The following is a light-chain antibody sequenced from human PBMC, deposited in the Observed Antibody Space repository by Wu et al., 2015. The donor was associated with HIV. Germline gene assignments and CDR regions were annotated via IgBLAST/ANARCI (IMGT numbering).Light chain of an antibody. V-gene: IGKV1-39*01. CDR3: QQTYRSPE. CDR2: SAS. Sequence: DIQMTQSPSSLSASVGDRVTITCRSSQTISTYLNWYQQKLGKAPKLLISSASNLQSGVPSRFSGSGSGTDFTLTISSLQAEDSATYYCQQTYRSPEFAQRAKVEIK. CDR1: QTISTY. J-gene: IGKJ1*01.